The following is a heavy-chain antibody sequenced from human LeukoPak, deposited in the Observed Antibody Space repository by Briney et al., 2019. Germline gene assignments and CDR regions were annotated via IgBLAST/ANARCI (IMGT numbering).Heavy chain of an antibody. V-gene: IGHV4-34*01. CDR3: AGSRGSFDY. CDR1: GGSFSGYY. J-gene: IGHJ4*03. D-gene: IGHD2-15*01. Sequence: SETLSLTCAVYGGSFSGYYWSWIRQPPGKGLEWIGEINHSGSTNYNPSLKSRVTISVDTSKNQFSLKLSSVTAADTAVYYCAGSRGSFDYWGKGTTVTVSS. CDR2: INHSGST.